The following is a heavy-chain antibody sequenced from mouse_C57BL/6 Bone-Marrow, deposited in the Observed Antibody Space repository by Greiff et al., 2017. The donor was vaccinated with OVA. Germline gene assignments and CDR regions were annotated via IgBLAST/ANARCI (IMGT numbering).Heavy chain of an antibody. D-gene: IGHD4-1*01. CDR3: ARHGLGPFDY. J-gene: IGHJ2*01. CDR2: ISSGGSYT. CDR1: GFTFSSYG. V-gene: IGHV5-6*01. Sequence: EVKLMESGGDLVKPGGSLKLSCAASGFTFSSYGMSWVRQTPDKRLEWVATISSGGSYTYYPDSVKGRFTISRDNAKNTLYLQMSSLKSEDTAMYYCARHGLGPFDYGGQGTTLTVSS.